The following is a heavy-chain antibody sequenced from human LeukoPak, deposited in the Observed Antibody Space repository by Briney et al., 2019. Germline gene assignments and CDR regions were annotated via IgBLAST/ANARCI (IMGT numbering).Heavy chain of an antibody. CDR1: GYTFTGYN. D-gene: IGHD5-18*01. J-gene: IGHJ4*02. CDR3: ARARSLFLYSYGSDPFDY. CDR2: INPNSGGT. Sequence: ASVKVSCKASGYTFTGYNMHWVRHAPGQGLEWMGWINPNSGGTNYAQKFKGRVAMTRDTSISTACMELSRLRSDDTAVYYCARARSLFLYSYGSDPFDYWGQGTLVTVSS. V-gene: IGHV1-2*02.